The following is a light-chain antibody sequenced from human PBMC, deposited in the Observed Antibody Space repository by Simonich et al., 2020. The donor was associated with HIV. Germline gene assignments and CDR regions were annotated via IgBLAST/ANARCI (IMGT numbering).Light chain of an antibody. V-gene: IGLV2-14*01. CDR3: TSYTRITTWV. Sequence: QSALTQPASVSGSPGQSITISSTGTSSDIGDYNFVSCEQKHPVKAPKLKIYNVTKRPSGVSNRFSCSQSGTTASLTISGLQAEDEADYYCTSYTRITTWVFGGGTKLTVL. J-gene: IGLJ3*02. CDR2: NVT. CDR1: SSDIGDYNF.